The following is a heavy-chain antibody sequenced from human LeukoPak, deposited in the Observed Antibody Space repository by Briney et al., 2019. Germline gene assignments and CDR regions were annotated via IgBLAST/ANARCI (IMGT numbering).Heavy chain of an antibody. J-gene: IGHJ5*02. V-gene: IGHV3-30*02. CDR2: IRYDGSNK. Sequence: GGSLRLSCAASGFTLSSYGMHWVRQAPGKGLEWVAFIRYDGSNKYYADSVKGRFTISRDNSKNTLYLQMNSLRAEDTAVYYCARPHPIAPAGNWFDPWGQGTLVTVSS. D-gene: IGHD6-13*01. CDR3: ARPHPIAPAGNWFDP. CDR1: GFTLSSYG.